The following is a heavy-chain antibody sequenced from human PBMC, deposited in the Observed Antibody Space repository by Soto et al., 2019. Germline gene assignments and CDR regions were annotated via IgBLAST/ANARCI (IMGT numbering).Heavy chain of an antibody. CDR2: IIPIFGTA. J-gene: IGHJ6*02. D-gene: IGHD3-9*01. CDR3: AFYGVILTNYYYGMDV. Sequence: SVKVSCTASGGAFSSYVITWARQATGQGLEWMGGIIPIFGTANYAQKFQGRVTITADESTSTAYMELSSLRSEDTAVYYCAFYGVILTNYYYGMDVWGQGTTVTVSS. V-gene: IGHV1-69*13. CDR1: GGAFSSYV.